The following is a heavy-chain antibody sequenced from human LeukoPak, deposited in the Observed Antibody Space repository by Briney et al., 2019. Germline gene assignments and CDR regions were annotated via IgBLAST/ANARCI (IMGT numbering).Heavy chain of an antibody. CDR2: INTDGSSI. D-gene: IGHD4-17*01. J-gene: IGHJ6*02. V-gene: IGHV3-74*01. CDR3: AKDLEGDYVKGMDV. CDR1: GFTFSSYW. Sequence: GGSLRLSCAASGFTFSSYWMHWVRQAPGKGLVWVSRINTDGSSISYADSVKGRFTISRDNAKNTLYLQMNSLRAEDTAVYYCAKDLEGDYVKGMDVWGQGTTVTASS.